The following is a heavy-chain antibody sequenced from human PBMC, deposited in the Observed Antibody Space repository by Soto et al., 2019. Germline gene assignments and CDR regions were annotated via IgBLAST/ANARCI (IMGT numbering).Heavy chain of an antibody. D-gene: IGHD2-2*01. CDR3: ATSTYCSSSTCYQWYGMDV. CDR2: INAGNGNS. J-gene: IGHJ6*02. Sequence: QVQLVQSGAEEKKPGASVKVSCKASVYPFSNYAMHWVRQAPGQGLEWMGWINAGNGNSKYSQKFQGRVTITRDTSANTAYMELDSLRSEDTDVYYCATSTYCSSSTCYQWYGMDVWGQGTTVTVSS. V-gene: IGHV1-3*05. CDR1: VYPFSNYA.